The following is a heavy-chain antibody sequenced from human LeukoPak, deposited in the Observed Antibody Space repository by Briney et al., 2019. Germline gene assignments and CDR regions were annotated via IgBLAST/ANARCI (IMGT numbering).Heavy chain of an antibody. V-gene: IGHV4-34*01. CDR1: GWYFSGYY. J-gene: IGHJ4*02. CDR2: INHSGST. Sequence: SETLSLTCAVYGWYFSGYYWSWIRQLPGKGLEWIGEINHSGSTNYNPSLKSRLTISVDTSKNQFSLKLSSVTAADTAVYYCARGYSYYNYWGQGTLVTVSS. CDR3: ARGYSYYNY. D-gene: IGHD4-11*01.